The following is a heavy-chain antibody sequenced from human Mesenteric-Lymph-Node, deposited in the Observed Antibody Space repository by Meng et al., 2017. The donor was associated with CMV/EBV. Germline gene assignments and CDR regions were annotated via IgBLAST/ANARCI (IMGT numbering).Heavy chain of an antibody. J-gene: IGHJ4*02. D-gene: IGHD4-23*01. Sequence: SLKISCAASGFTFGDYAMHWVRQAPGKGLEWVSGISWNGGSTGYADSVKGRFTISRDNAKDSLYLQLNSLRAEDTALYYCAKDIAYGGNSFDYWGQGTLVTVSS. V-gene: IGHV3-9*01. CDR2: ISWNGGST. CDR1: GFTFGDYA. CDR3: AKDIAYGGNSFDY.